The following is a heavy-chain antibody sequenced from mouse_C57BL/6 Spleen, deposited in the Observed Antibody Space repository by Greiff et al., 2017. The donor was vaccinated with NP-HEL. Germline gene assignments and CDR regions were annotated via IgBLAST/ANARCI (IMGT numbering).Heavy chain of an antibody. CDR1: GYTFTSYW. J-gene: IGHJ1*03. CDR3: AIYYGSSPWYFDV. CDR2: IYPGSGST. Sequence: VQLQQPGAELVKPGASVKMSCKASGYTFTSYWITWVKQRPGQGLEWIGDIYPGSGSTNYNEKFKSKATLTVDTSSSTAYMQLSSLTSEDSAGYYCAIYYGSSPWYFDVWGTGTTVTVSS. D-gene: IGHD1-1*01. V-gene: IGHV1-55*01.